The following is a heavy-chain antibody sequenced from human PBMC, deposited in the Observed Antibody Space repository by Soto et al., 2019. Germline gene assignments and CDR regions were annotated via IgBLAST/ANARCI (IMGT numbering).Heavy chain of an antibody. CDR1: GFTFSSYA. V-gene: IGHV3-21*01. CDR2: ISSSGSSI. Sequence: VQLVESGGGLVKPGGSLRLSCAASGFTFSSYAINWVRQAPGKGLEWVSSISSSGSSIFYADLVKGRFTISRDNAKNSLYLQRDSLRAEDTAVYYCARRGGCTSTSCFGTFDCWGQGTLVTVSS. D-gene: IGHD2-2*01. CDR3: ARRGGCTSTSCFGTFDC. J-gene: IGHJ4*02.